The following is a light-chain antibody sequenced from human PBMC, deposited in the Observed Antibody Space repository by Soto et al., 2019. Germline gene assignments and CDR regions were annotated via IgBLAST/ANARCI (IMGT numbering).Light chain of an antibody. CDR2: SNN. Sequence: VLAQPTPPSVTPRPRVTPSFSGGSSNIGSNPVNWYQQLPGTAPKLLIYSNNQRPSGVPDRFSGSKSGTSASLAISGLQSEDEADYYCAAWDDSLNGSVFGTGTKVTVL. V-gene: IGLV1-44*01. CDR3: AAWDDSLNGSV. CDR1: SSNIGSNP. J-gene: IGLJ1*01.